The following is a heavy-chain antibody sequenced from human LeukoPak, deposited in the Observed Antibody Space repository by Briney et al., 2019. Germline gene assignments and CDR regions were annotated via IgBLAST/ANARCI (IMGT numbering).Heavy chain of an antibody. V-gene: IGHV3-74*01. CDR3: ASSTQISQYAVY. Sequence: GGSLRLSCAASGFTFSRYWMHWVRQAPGKGLVWVSRINSDGSITTYADSVRGRFTISRDNAKSTLYLQMNSLRAEDTAVYYCASSTQISQYAVYRDQGALVTVSS. CDR2: INSDGSIT. J-gene: IGHJ4*02. D-gene: IGHD2-2*01. CDR1: GFTFSRYW.